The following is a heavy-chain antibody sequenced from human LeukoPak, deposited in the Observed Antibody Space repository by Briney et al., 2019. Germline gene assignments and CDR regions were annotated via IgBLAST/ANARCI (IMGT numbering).Heavy chain of an antibody. Sequence: GGSLRLSCEASGFAFSSYAMSWVRQAPGKGLEWVSTISGSGGSTYHTDAVKGRFTISRDNSKNTLYLQMNSLRAEDTAVYYCAKDTYLRRYYYDSSGFLFDCWGQVVLVTVSS. CDR3: AKDTYLRRYYYDSSGFLFDC. CDR1: GFAFSSYA. V-gene: IGHV3-23*01. J-gene: IGHJ4*02. D-gene: IGHD3-22*01. CDR2: ISGSGGST.